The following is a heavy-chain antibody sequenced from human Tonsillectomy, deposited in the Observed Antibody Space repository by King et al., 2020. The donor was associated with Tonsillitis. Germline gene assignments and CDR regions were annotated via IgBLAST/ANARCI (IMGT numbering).Heavy chain of an antibody. CDR3: ARVLRGNYYDSSGYPAY. CDR2: IYSGGST. J-gene: IGHJ4*02. CDR1: GFTVSSNY. V-gene: IGHV3-53*01. Sequence: VQLVESGGGLIQPGGSLRLSCAASGFTVSSNYMSWVRQAPGKGLEWGSVIYSGGSTYYAVSVKGRFTISRDNSKNTLYLQMNSLRAEDTAVYYFARVLRGNYYDSSGYPAYWGQGTLVTVSS. D-gene: IGHD3-22*01.